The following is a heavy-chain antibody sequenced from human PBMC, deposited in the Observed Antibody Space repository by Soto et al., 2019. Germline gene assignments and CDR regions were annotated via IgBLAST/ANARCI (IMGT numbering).Heavy chain of an antibody. CDR1: GFTFNDYA. CDR3: AKDMSGGGCSGGSCYFAFDI. Sequence: PGGSLRLSCAASGFTFNDYAIHWVRQAPGKGLEWVSGISWNSGNIGYADSVKGRFTISRDNAKNSLYLQMNSLRAEDTAFYYCAKDMSGGGCSGGSCYFAFDIWGQGTMVTVSS. J-gene: IGHJ3*02. D-gene: IGHD2-15*01. V-gene: IGHV3-9*01. CDR2: ISWNSGNI.